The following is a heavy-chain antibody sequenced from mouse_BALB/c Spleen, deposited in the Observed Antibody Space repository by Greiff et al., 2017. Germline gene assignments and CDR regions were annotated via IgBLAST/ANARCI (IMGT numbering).Heavy chain of an antibody. D-gene: IGHD1-1*01. V-gene: IGHV5-6-5*01. CDR1: GFTFSSYA. J-gene: IGHJ4*01. CDR2: ISSGGST. Sequence: EVKVVESGGGLVKPGGSLKLSCAASGFTFSSYAMSWVRQTPEKSLEWVASISSGGSTYYPDSVKGRFTISRDNARNILYMQMSSLRSEDTAMYYCARGGYGHYAMDYWGQGTSVTVSS. CDR3: ARGGYGHYAMDY.